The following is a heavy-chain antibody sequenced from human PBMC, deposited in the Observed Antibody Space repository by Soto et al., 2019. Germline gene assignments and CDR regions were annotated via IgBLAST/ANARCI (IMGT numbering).Heavy chain of an antibody. D-gene: IGHD3-10*01. V-gene: IGHV1-18*01. CDR2: INVYNGNT. J-gene: IGHJ5*02. Sequence: ASVTVSCKASGYTFTKYGIIWVRQAPGQGLEWMGWINVYNGNTKYAQKVQGRVTMTTDTSTSTAYMELRSLRSDDTAVYYCARGVGSGSYYNQYNWFDPWGQGTLVTVSS. CDR1: GYTFTKYG. CDR3: ARGVGSGSYYNQYNWFDP.